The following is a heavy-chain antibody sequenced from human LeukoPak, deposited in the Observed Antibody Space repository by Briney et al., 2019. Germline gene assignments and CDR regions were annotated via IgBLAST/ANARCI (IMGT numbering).Heavy chain of an antibody. V-gene: IGHV4-34*01. CDR1: GGSFSGYY. D-gene: IGHD3-10*01. J-gene: IGHJ4*02. CDR2: INHSGST. Sequence: PSETLSLTCAVYGGSFSGYYWSWIRQPPGKGLEWIGEINHSGSTNYNPSLKSRVTISVDTSKNQFSLKLSSVTAADTAVYYCARGPYDYGSGSYDYWGQGTLVTVSS. CDR3: ARGPYDYGSGSYDY.